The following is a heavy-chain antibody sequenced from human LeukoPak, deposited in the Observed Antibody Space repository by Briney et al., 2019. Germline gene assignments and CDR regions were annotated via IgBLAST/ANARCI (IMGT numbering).Heavy chain of an antibody. V-gene: IGHV3-33*06. CDR3: AKDHRGCWSGYFES. D-gene: IGHD6-13*01. J-gene: IGHJ4*02. Sequence: PGGSLRLSCEASGFIFSNYGMYWVRQAPGKGLEWVAVIWHDESSEFYADSVRGRFSISRDNSKNTVYLQMNNLRAEDTALYYCAKDHRGCWSGYFESWGQGTLVTVSS. CDR2: IWHDESSE. CDR1: GFIFSNYG.